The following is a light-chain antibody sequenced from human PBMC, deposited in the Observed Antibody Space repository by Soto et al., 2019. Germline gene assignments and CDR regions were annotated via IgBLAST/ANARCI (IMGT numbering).Light chain of an antibody. J-gene: IGLJ1*01. CDR1: SSDIGGYNY. Sequence: QSALTQPASVSGSPGQSITISCTGTSSDIGGYNYVSWYQQLPGKVPKLIINDVSNRPSGVSDRFSGSKSGNAASLTISGLQAEDEADYYCSSYTSTSTLYVFGTGNKLTVL. CDR2: DVS. V-gene: IGLV2-14*03. CDR3: SSYTSTSTLYV.